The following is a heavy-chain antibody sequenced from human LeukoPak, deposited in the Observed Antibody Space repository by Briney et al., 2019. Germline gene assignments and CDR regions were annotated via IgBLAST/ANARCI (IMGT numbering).Heavy chain of an antibody. CDR1: GFTFSAYW. J-gene: IGHJ4*02. CDR3: ATGNYNKPFDY. V-gene: IGHV3-7*01. D-gene: IGHD1-7*01. CDR2: MNEGANVK. Sequence: GGSLRLSCAASGFTFSAYWMTWVRQAPGKGLEWLANMNEGANVKFYVDSVKGRFTISRDNAKNTLYLQMNSLRAEDTAVCYCATGNYNKPFDYWGQGTLVTVSS.